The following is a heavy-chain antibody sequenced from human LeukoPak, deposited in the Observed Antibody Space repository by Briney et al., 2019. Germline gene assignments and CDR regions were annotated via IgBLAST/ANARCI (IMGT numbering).Heavy chain of an antibody. CDR2: ISSSSSYI. V-gene: IGHV3-21*01. Sequence: GGSLRLSCAASGFTFSSYSVNWVRQAPGKGLEWVSSISSSSSYIYYVDSVKGRFTISRDNAKNSLYLQMNSLRAEDTAVYYCARELIDYWGQGTLVTVSS. CDR1: GFTFSSYS. CDR3: ARELIDY. J-gene: IGHJ4*02.